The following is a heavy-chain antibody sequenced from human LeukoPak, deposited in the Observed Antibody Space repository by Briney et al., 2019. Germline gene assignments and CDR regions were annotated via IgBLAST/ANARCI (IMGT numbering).Heavy chain of an antibody. CDR2: IYYSGST. Sequence: SETLSLTCTVSGGSISSSSYYWGWIRQPPGKGLEWLGSIYYSGSTYYNPSLKSRVTISVDTSKNQFSLKLSSVTAADTAVYYCARLVVVPAAPYYFDYWGQGTLVTVSS. J-gene: IGHJ4*02. V-gene: IGHV4-39*01. CDR3: ARLVVVPAAPYYFDY. D-gene: IGHD2-2*01. CDR1: GGSISSSSYY.